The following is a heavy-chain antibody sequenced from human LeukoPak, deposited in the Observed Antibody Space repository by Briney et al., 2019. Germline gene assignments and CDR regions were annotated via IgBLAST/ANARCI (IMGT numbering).Heavy chain of an antibody. V-gene: IGHV4-59*01. CDR3: ARGPAVPYYDILTGYGPYYFDY. J-gene: IGHJ4*02. D-gene: IGHD3-9*01. Sequence: PSETLSLTCTVSGGSISSYYWSWIRQPPGKGLEWIGYIYYSGSTNYNPSLKSRVTISEDTSKNQFSLKLSSVTAADTAVYYCARGPAVPYYDILTGYGPYYFDYWGQGTLVTVSS. CDR1: GGSISSYY. CDR2: IYYSGST.